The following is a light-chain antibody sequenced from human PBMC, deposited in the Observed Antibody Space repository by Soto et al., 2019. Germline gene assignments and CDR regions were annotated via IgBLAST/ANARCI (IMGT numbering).Light chain of an antibody. J-gene: IGKJ1*01. CDR2: DAS. Sequence: EILLTQSPGTLSLSPGERATLSCRESQSVSSNYLAWYQQKPGQAPRLLIHDASNRATGIPARFSGSGSGTDFTLTISSLEPEDFAVYYCQQRSNWPPTWTFGQGTKVDIK. CDR3: QQRSNWPPTWT. CDR1: QSVSSNY. V-gene: IGKV3-11*01.